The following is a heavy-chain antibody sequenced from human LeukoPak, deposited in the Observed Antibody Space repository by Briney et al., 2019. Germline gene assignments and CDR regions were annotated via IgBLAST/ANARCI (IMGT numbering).Heavy chain of an antibody. CDR3: AGLSVAGTDYYYYYGMDV. J-gene: IGHJ6*04. V-gene: IGHV3-53*01. CDR2: IYSGGST. CDR1: GFTVSSNY. D-gene: IGHD6-19*01. Sequence: GGSLRLSCAASGFTVSSNYMSWVRQAPGKGLEWVSDIYSGGSTYYADSVKGRFTISRDNSKNTLYLQMNSLRAEDTAVYYCAGLSVAGTDYYYYYGMDVWGKGTTVTVSS.